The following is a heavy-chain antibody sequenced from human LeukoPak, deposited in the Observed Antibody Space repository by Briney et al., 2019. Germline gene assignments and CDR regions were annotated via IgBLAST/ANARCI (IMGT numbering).Heavy chain of an antibody. V-gene: IGHV3-74*01. CDR1: GFTFSSYW. Sequence: PGGSLRLSCAASGFTFSSYWMHWVRQAPGKGLVWVSRINSDGSSTSYADSVKGRFTISRDNAKNTLYLQMNSLRAEDTAVYYCAREWQGGIAAAGTRIEGDYWGQGTLVAVSS. D-gene: IGHD6-13*01. CDR3: AREWQGGIAAAGTRIEGDY. J-gene: IGHJ4*02. CDR2: INSDGSST.